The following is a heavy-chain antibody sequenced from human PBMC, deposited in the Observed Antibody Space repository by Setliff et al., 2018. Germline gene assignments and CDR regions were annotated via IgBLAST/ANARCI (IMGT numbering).Heavy chain of an antibody. J-gene: IGHJ4*02. CDR1: GGAFSTYS. CDR3: ARDADHYDTDENPIFDY. V-gene: IGHV1-18*01. Sequence: GASVKVSCKASGGAFSTYSLSWVRQAPGQGLEWMGYIKSYNGDTYFARNLQGRLSMTTDASSSTAYMELTSLRSDDTAMYYCARDADHYDTDENPIFDYWGQGTLVTVSS. D-gene: IGHD3-9*01. CDR2: IKSYNGDT.